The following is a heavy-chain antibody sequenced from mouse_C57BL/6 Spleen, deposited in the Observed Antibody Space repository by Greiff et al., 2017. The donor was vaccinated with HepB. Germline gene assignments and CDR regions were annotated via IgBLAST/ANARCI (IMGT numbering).Heavy chain of an antibody. J-gene: IGHJ4*01. CDR3: ARSETAQASYYAMDY. CDR1: GYTFTSYG. CDR2: IYPRSGNT. D-gene: IGHD3-2*02. V-gene: IGHV1-81*01. Sequence: VMLVESGAELARPGASVKLSCKASGYTFTSYGISWVKQRTGQGLEWIGEIYPRSGNTYYNEKFKGKATLTADKSSSTAYMELRSLTSEDSAVYFCARSETAQASYYAMDYWGQGTSVTVSS.